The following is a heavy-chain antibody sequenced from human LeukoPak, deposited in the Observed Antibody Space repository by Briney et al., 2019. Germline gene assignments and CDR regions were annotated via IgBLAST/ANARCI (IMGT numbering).Heavy chain of an antibody. CDR2: IFYSGTT. D-gene: IGHD2-15*01. V-gene: IGHV4-39*02. CDR3: AKVRYCSGVNCYPDDN. J-gene: IGHJ4*02. Sequence: SETLSLTCSVSGGSISSKNDYWGWIRQPPGKGLEWIGNIFYSGTTFYNPSLKNRVTISVDTSKNHFSLNLSSVTAADTAVYYCAKVRYCSGVNCYPDDNWGQGTLVTVSS. CDR1: GGSISSKNDY.